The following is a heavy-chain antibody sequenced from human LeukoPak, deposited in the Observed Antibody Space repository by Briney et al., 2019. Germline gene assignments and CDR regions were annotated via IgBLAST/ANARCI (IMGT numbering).Heavy chain of an antibody. CDR2: IYYSGST. Sequence: PSETLSLTCTVSGVSISGYYWSWIRQPPGKGLEWIGYIYYSGSTNYNPSLKSRVTISVDTSKNRFSLNLYSVTAADTAVYYCASGPRYCSGTSCLNWFDPWGQRTLVTVSS. CDR1: GVSISGYY. V-gene: IGHV4-59*08. CDR3: ASGPRYCSGTSCLNWFDP. D-gene: IGHD2-2*01. J-gene: IGHJ5*02.